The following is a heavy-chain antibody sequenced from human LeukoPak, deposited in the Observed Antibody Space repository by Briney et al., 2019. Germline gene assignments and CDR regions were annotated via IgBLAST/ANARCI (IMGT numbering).Heavy chain of an antibody. CDR1: GFSFDDYP. D-gene: IGHD2-15*01. V-gene: IGHV3-43*02. Sequence: KAGGSLRLSCAASGFSFDDYPMHWVRQAPGKGLEWDSLINEDGGKTFYADSVRGRFTISRDNSKNSLYLQMNSLRTEDTALYYCAKEIDTLGTNAFDIWGQGTIVTVSS. CDR3: AKEIDTLGTNAFDI. J-gene: IGHJ3*02. CDR2: INEDGGKT.